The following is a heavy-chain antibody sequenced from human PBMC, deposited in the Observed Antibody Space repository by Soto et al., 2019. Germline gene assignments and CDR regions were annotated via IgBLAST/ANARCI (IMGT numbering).Heavy chain of an antibody. Sequence: GGSLRLSCAASGFTVSGNYMSWVRQAPGKGLEWVSVIYNGGGTYYADSIKGRFTNSRDNSKNTLYHQMNSLRAEDTAVYYCASTRGSSYDYWGQGTLVTVSS. CDR1: GFTVSGNY. D-gene: IGHD6-6*01. J-gene: IGHJ4*02. CDR2: IYNGGGT. CDR3: ASTRGSSYDY. V-gene: IGHV3-53*01.